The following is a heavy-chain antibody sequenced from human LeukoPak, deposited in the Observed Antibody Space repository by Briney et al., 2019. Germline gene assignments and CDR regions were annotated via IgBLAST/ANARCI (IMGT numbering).Heavy chain of an antibody. Sequence: PSETLSLTCTVSGGSISSYYWSWIRQPPGKGLEWIGYIYYSGSTNYNPSLKSRVTISVDTSKNQFSLKLSSVTAADTAVYYCARLEDSSGYYSPAFDIWGQGTMVTVSS. J-gene: IGHJ3*02. CDR3: ARLEDSSGYYSPAFDI. D-gene: IGHD3-22*01. CDR1: GGSISSYY. V-gene: IGHV4-59*08. CDR2: IYYSGST.